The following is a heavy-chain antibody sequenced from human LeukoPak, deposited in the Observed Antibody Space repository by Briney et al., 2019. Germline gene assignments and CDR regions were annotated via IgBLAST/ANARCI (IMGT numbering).Heavy chain of an antibody. J-gene: IGHJ4*02. CDR2: ISWNSGSI. V-gene: IGHV3-9*03. CDR3: AKDMVRHSSGYYSFDY. D-gene: IGHD3-22*01. Sequence: GGSLRLSCAASGFTFDDYAMHWVRQAPGKGLEWVSAISWNSGSIDYADSVKGRFTISRDNAKNSLYLQMNSLRAEDMAVYYCAKDMVRHSSGYYSFDYWGQGTLVTVSS. CDR1: GFTFDDYA.